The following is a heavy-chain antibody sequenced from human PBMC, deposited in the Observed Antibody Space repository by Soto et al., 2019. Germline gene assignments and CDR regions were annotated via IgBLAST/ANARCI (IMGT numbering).Heavy chain of an antibody. Sequence: ASVKVSCKVSGYTFTGYYMHWVRQAPGQGLEWMGWINPNSGGTNYAQKFQGWVTMTRDTSISTAYMELSRLRSDDTAVYYCARDSSGSYYGMDVWGQGTTVTVSS. CDR3: ARDSSGSYYGMDV. CDR2: INPNSGGT. D-gene: IGHD6-19*01. J-gene: IGHJ6*02. CDR1: GYTFTGYY. V-gene: IGHV1-2*04.